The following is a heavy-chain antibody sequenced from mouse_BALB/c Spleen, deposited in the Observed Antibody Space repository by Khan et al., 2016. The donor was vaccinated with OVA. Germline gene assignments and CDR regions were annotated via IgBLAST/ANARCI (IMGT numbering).Heavy chain of an antibody. Sequence: EVQLQESGPGLVKPSQSLSLTCTVTGYSITSDYGWNWIRQFPGNKLEWMGYISYSGSTNYNPSLKSRISINRDTSKNQFFLQLNSVTTEDTATYFCARTARIKYWGQGTTLTVSS. CDR2: ISYSGST. CDR3: ARTARIKY. V-gene: IGHV3-2*02. CDR1: GYSITSDYG. D-gene: IGHD1-2*01. J-gene: IGHJ2*01.